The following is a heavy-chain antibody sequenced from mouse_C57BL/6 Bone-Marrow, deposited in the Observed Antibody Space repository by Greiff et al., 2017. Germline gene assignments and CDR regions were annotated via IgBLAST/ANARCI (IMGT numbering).Heavy chain of an antibody. CDR3: ARDEIYYAMDY. Sequence: EVKLVESGGGLVQSGRSLRLSCATSGFTFSDFYMEWVRQAPGKGLEWIAASRNKANDYTTEYSASVKGRFIVSRDTSQSILYLQMHALRAEDTAIYYCARDEIYYAMDYWGQGTSVTVSS. V-gene: IGHV7-1*01. CDR1: GFTFSDFY. J-gene: IGHJ4*01. CDR2: SRNKANDYTT.